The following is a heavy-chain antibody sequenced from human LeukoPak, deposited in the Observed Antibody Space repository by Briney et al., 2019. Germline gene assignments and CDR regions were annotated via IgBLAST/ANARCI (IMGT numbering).Heavy chain of an antibody. D-gene: IGHD3-3*01. J-gene: IGHJ4*02. V-gene: IGHV3-66*01. CDR1: GFTVSSNY. CDR2: IYSGGST. Sequence: PGGSLRLSCAASGFTVSSNYMSWVRQAPGKGLEWVSVIYSGGSTYYADSVKGRFTISRDNSKNTLYLQMNSLRAEDTAVYYCARDRPYDFWSGYYMAFDYWGQGTLVTVSS. CDR3: ARDRPYDFWSGYYMAFDY.